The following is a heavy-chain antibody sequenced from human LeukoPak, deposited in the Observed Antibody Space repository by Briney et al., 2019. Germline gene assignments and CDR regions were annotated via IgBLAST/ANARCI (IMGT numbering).Heavy chain of an antibody. J-gene: IGHJ6*03. Sequence: GGSLRLSCAASGLTFSSYWMHWVRQAPGKGLVWVSRVNSDGTGTTYADSVEGRFTISRDNAKNTVYLQMHSLRAEDTAIHSCIRTLIVATSPYMDVWGKGTTVTVSS. D-gene: IGHD5-12*01. V-gene: IGHV3-74*01. CDR2: VNSDGTGT. CDR3: IRTLIVATSPYMDV. CDR1: GLTFSSYW.